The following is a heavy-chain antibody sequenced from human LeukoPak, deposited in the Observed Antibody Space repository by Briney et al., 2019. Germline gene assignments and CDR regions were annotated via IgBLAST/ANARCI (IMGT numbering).Heavy chain of an antibody. Sequence: PSETLSLTCAVYGXSFSGYYWSWIRQPPGKGLEWIGEINHSGSTNYNPSLKSRVTISVDTSKNQFSLKLSSVTAADTAVYYCASGRRGYSYARWGQGTLVTVSS. CDR1: GXSFSGYY. CDR3: ASGRRGYSYAR. D-gene: IGHD5-18*01. J-gene: IGHJ1*01. CDR2: INHSGST. V-gene: IGHV4-34*01.